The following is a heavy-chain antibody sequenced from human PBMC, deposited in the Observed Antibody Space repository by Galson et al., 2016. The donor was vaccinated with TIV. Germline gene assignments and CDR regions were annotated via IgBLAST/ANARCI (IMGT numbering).Heavy chain of an antibody. CDR1: GFTLSSYA. V-gene: IGHV3-23*01. Sequence: SLRLSCAASGFTLSSYAMSWVRQAPGKGLEWVSAISGSGGSTYYADSVKGRFTISRDNSKNTLYLQMNSLRSEDTAVYYCARGGQVQRFDPWGQGTLVTVSS. CDR3: ARGGQVQRFDP. CDR2: ISGSGGST. D-gene: IGHD3-10*01. J-gene: IGHJ5*02.